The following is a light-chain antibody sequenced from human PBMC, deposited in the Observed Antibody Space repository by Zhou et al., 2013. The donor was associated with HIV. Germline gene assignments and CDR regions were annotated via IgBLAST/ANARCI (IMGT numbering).Light chain of an antibody. CDR2: DAS. CDR3: QQYATSTPT. V-gene: IGKV3-20*01. CDR1: QGVGIN. Sequence: EIVLTQSPGTLSLSPGERATLPCWASQGVGINLAWYQQKRGQAPRLLIYDASSRAAGIPDRFSGSGSGTDFTLTVARLEPEDFAVYYCQQYATSTPTFGQGTEVEIK. J-gene: IGKJ1*01.